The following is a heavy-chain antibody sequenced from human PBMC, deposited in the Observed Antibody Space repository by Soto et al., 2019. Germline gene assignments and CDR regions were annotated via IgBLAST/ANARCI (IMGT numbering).Heavy chain of an antibody. CDR2: IFYTGSI. CDR1: GGSISSGAYY. V-gene: IGHV4-31*03. Sequence: QVQLQESGPGLVKPSQTLPLICTVSGGSISSGAYYWTWIRQYPGKGLVWIGHIFYTGSIYYNPSIKSRLTISEDTSNNQFSLQLNSVTAADTAVYYCARGRGNYGYGDFGMDVWGQGVPVSVS. D-gene: IGHD3-16*01. J-gene: IGHJ6*02. CDR3: ARGRGNYGYGDFGMDV.